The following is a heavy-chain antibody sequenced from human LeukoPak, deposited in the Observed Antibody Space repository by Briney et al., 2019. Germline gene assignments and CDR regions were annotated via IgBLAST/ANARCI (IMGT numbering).Heavy chain of an antibody. CDR3: ARVPSRSYIAVAGTDI. D-gene: IGHD6-19*01. Sequence: SETLSLTCSVSGGSISSSSYYWGWIRQPPGKGLEWIGEINHSGSTNYNPSLRSRVTISVDTSKNQFSLKLSSVTAADTAVYYCARVPSRSYIAVAGTDIWGQGTMVTVSS. J-gene: IGHJ3*02. V-gene: IGHV4-39*07. CDR2: INHSGST. CDR1: GGSISSSSYY.